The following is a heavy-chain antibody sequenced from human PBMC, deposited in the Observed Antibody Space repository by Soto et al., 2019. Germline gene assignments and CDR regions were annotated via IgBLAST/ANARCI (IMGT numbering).Heavy chain of an antibody. CDR2: IYHTGNT. J-gene: IGHJ5*01. D-gene: IGHD2-2*01. V-gene: IGHV4-30-4*01. CDR3: ARDEYQLLSSVSWFDS. Sequence: SETLSLTCTVSGGSISDDCYWSWIRQTPGKGLEWIGYIYHTGNTYYNPSLRSRVSISVDKSKSQFSLKLISVTAADTAVYFCARDEYQLLSSVSWFDSWGQGTLVTVSS. CDR1: GGSISDDCY.